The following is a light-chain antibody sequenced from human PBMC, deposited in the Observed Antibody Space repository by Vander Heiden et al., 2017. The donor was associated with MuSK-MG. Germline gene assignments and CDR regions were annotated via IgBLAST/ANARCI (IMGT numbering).Light chain of an antibody. V-gene: IGLV3-21*04. CDR1: KIKNYS. Sequence: SYVLTQPPSVSVAPGKTARITCGGEKIKNYSVHWYQQKPGQAPIVVIYYDNKRPSGRPERFSGSNSGNTATLTISRVEAGDEADYFCQVCDSSRNPSYVFGTGTKVTVL. J-gene: IGLJ1*01. CDR3: QVCDSSRNPSYV. CDR2: YDN.